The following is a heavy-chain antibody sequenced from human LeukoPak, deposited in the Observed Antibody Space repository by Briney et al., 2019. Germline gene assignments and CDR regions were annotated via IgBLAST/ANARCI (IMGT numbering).Heavy chain of an antibody. J-gene: IGHJ4*02. V-gene: IGHV3-23*01. D-gene: IGHD3-16*02. CDR3: AKFRKGLRLGELSLDY. CDR1: GFTFSSYA. CDR2: ISGSGGST. Sequence: GGSLGLSCAASGFTFSSYAMSWVRQAPGKGLEWVSAISGSGGSTYYADSVKGRFTISRDNSKNTLYLQMNSLRAEDTAVYYCAKFRKGLRLGELSLDYWGQGTLVTVSS.